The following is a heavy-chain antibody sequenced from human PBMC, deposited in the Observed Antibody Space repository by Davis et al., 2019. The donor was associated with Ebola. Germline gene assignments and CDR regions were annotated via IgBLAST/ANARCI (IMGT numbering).Heavy chain of an antibody. Sequence: GESLKISCKDSGNRFSSHWIGWVRQMPGKGLESMGIIYTGDSDTRYSPSFRGQVTISADKSAKTAFLQWSSLKASDTAIYYCATLRRTITGMDDGFDIWGHGTMVTVSS. J-gene: IGHJ3*02. CDR3: ATLRRTITGMDDGFDI. CDR1: GNRFSSHW. V-gene: IGHV5-51*01. CDR2: IYTGDSDT. D-gene: IGHD1-20*01.